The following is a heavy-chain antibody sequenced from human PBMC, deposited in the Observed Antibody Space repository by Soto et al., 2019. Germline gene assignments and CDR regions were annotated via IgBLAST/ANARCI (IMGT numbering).Heavy chain of an antibody. D-gene: IGHD2-8*01. CDR1: GGSISTFY. CDR3: ASQWPGHFDY. J-gene: IGHJ4*02. CDR2: IYYSGST. Sequence: PSETLSLTCTVSGGSISTFYWSWIRQPPGKGLEWIGYIYYSGSTNYNPSLKSRVTISVDTSKHQFSLKLTSVTAADTAVYYCASQWPGHFDYWGQGTPVTVSS. V-gene: IGHV4-59*12.